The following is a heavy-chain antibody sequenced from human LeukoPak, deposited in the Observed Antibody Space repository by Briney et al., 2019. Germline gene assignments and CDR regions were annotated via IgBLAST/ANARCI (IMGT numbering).Heavy chain of an antibody. Sequence: GGSLRLSCAASGFTVSDNYMSWVRQAPGKGLEWVANIKQDGSEKYYVDSVKGRFTISRDNAKNSLYLQMNSLRAEDTAVYYCARVTYYDFWSGYSAYMDVWGKGTTVTVSS. D-gene: IGHD3-3*01. V-gene: IGHV3-7*01. CDR2: IKQDGSEK. CDR3: ARVTYYDFWSGYSAYMDV. J-gene: IGHJ6*03. CDR1: GFTVSDNY.